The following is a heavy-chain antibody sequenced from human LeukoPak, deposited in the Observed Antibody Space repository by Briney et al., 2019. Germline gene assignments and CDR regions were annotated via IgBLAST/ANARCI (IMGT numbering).Heavy chain of an antibody. J-gene: IGHJ4*02. CDR2: IYNGGNT. V-gene: IGHV3-53*01. CDR3: ARDIFGGNKPTGEDY. CDR1: GFTVSSNY. D-gene: IGHD3-16*01. Sequence: GGSLRLSCAASGFTVSSNYMSWVRQAPGQGLEFVSVIYNGGNTYYADSVKGRFTISRDTSKNTLYLQMNSLRAEDTAVYYCARDIFGGNKPTGEDYWGQGTLVTVSS.